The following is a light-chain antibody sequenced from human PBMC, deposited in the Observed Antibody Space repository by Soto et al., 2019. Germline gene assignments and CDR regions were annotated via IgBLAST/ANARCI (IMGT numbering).Light chain of an antibody. CDR2: GAS. CDR3: QQYGSSPLFT. J-gene: IGKJ3*01. V-gene: IGKV3-20*01. CDR1: QSVSSSY. Sequence: EIVLTQSPGTLSLSPGERATLSCRASQSVSSSYLAWYQQKPTQAPRLLIYGASSRATGIPDRFSGSGSGTDFTLPISRLEPEDFAVYYCQQYGSSPLFTFGHGTKVDIK.